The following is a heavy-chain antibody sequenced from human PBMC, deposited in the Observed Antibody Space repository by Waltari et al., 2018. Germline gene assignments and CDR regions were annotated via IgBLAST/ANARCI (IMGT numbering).Heavy chain of an antibody. CDR2: IKSQTGGGTT. J-gene: IGHJ4*02. CDR1: GCRTRSFW. D-gene: IGHD2-8*01. V-gene: IGHV3-15*01. Sequence: EMGLVEWGVGWVIDAELRRICCAASGCRTRSFWMTWVREAPGKWLEWVGLIKSQTGGGTTDYAAPVKGRFTILRDDSKNTLYLQMDSLKTEDTAVYYCVKMNQMGAFDYWGQGTLVTVSS. CDR3: VKMNQMGAFDY.